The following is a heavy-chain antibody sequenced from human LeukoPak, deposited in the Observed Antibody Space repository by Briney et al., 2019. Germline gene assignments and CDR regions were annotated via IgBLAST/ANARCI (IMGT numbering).Heavy chain of an antibody. CDR1: GFTFSSYA. D-gene: IGHD1-1*01. Sequence: PGGSLRLSCAASGFTFSSYAMSWVRQAPGKGLEWVSTIGDSTVSAYSADSVKGRFTISRDNSKNALYLQMNSLRAEDTAVYFCAKTPSHLNSPNLFDYWGKGTLVTVSS. CDR3: AKTPSHLNSPNLFDY. J-gene: IGHJ4*02. V-gene: IGHV3-23*01. CDR2: IGDSTVSA.